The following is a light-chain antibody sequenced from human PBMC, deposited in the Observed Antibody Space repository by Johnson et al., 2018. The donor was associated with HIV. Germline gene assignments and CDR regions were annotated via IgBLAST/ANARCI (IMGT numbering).Light chain of an antibody. J-gene: IGLJ1*01. CDR1: SSNIGNNY. Sequence: QSVLTQPPSVSAAPGQKVTISCSGSSSNIGNNYVSWYQQLPGTAPKLLIYDNNKRPSGIPDRFSGSKSGTSATLGITGLQTGDEADYYSGTCDSSLSAHVFGTGTKVTVL. CDR3: GTCDSSLSAHV. V-gene: IGLV1-51*01. CDR2: DNN.